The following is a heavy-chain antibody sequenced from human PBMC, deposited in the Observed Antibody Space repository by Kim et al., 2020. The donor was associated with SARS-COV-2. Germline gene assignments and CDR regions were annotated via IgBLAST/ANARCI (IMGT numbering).Heavy chain of an antibody. Sequence: SETLSLTCAVYGGSFSGYYWSWIRQPPGKGLEWIGEINHSGSTNYNPSLKSRVTISVDTSKNQFSLKLSSVTAADTAVYYCARGFSRGDRHFDIWGQGTMVTVSS. CDR3: ARGFSRGDRHFDI. D-gene: IGHD3-3*01. CDR1: GGSFSGYY. J-gene: IGHJ3*02. CDR2: INHSGST. V-gene: IGHV4-34*01.